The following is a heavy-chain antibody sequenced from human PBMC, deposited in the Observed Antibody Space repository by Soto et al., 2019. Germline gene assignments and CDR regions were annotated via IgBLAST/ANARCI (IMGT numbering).Heavy chain of an antibody. Sequence: PSETLSLTCTVSGGSISSYYWSWIRQPPGKGLEWIGYIYYSGSTNHNPSLKSRVTISVDTSKNQFSLKLSSVTAADTAVYYCARDGRGGYCSGGSCYSDYYYGMDVWGQGTTVTVSS. V-gene: IGHV4-59*01. D-gene: IGHD2-15*01. CDR3: ARDGRGGYCSGGSCYSDYYYGMDV. CDR2: IYYSGST. CDR1: GGSISSYY. J-gene: IGHJ6*02.